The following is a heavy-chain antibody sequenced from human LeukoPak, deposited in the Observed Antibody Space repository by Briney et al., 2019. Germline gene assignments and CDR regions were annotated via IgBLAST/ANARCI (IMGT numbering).Heavy chain of an antibody. V-gene: IGHV4-39*01. CDR1: GGSISSSSYY. J-gene: IGHJ4*02. CDR3: AGQGDYVLDY. D-gene: IGHD3-10*02. Sequence: SETLSLTCTVSGGSISSSSYYWGWIRQPPGKGLEWIGSIYYSGSTYYNPSLKSRVTISVDTSKNQFSLKLSSVTAADTAVYYCAGQGDYVLDYWGQGTLVTVSS. CDR2: IYYSGST.